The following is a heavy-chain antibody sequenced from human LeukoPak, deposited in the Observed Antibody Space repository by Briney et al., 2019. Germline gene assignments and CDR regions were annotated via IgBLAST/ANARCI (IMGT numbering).Heavy chain of an antibody. D-gene: IGHD2-21*01. CDR3: ATLYDMIAMEYYYYYYMDV. V-gene: IGHV1-69*01. Sequence: SVKVSCKASGGTFSSYAISWVRQAPGQGLEWMGGIIPIFGTANYAQKFQGRVTITADESTSTAYIELSSLRSEDTAVYYCATLYDMIAMEYYYYYYMDVWGKGTTVTVSS. CDR2: IIPIFGTA. CDR1: GGTFSSYA. J-gene: IGHJ6*03.